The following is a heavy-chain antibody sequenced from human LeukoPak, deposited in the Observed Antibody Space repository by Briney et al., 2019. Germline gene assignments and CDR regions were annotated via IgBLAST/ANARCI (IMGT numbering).Heavy chain of an antibody. D-gene: IGHD1-26*01. CDR1: RFIFSSYG. Sequence: GGSLRLSCVTSRFIFSSYGIHWVRQAPGKGLEWVAFIRYDGSDKYYADSVKGRFTISRDNSKNKVYLQMNSLRVEDTAVYYCAKDAWEVGATSEIDYWGQGTLVTVSS. CDR3: AKDAWEVGATSEIDY. CDR2: IRYDGSDK. J-gene: IGHJ4*02. V-gene: IGHV3-30*02.